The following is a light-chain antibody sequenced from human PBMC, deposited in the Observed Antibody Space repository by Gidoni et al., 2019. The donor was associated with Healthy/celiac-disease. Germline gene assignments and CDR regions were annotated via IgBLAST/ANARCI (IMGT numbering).Light chain of an antibody. V-gene: IGLV2-14*01. CDR3: SSYTSSSTLVV. CDR1: SSDVGGYNY. Sequence: SALTQPASVSGSPGQSITIPCTGTSSDVGGYNYVSWYQQHPGKAPKLMIYDVSNRPSGVSNRFSGSKSGNTASLTISGLQAEDEADYYCSSYTSSSTLVVFGGGTKLTV. J-gene: IGLJ2*01. CDR2: DVS.